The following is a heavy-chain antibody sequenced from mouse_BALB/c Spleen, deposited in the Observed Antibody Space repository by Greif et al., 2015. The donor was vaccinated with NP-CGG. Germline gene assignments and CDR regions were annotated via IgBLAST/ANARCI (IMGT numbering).Heavy chain of an antibody. D-gene: IGHD2-3*01. CDR1: GYTFTSYV. V-gene: IGHV1-14*01. CDR3: ARGDDGYYEAWFAY. J-gene: IGHJ3*01. CDR2: INPYNDGT. Sequence: VQLKESGPELVKPGASVKMSCKASGYTFTSYVMHWVKQKPGQGLEWIGYINPYNDGTKYNEKFKGKATLTSDKSSSTAYMELSSLTSEDSAVYYCARGDDGYYEAWFAYWGQGTLVTVSA.